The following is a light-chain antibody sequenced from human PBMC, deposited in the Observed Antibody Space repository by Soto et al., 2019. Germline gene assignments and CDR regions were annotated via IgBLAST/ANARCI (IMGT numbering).Light chain of an antibody. Sequence: QSALTQPASVSGSPGQSITISCSGTSSDVGSYNYVSWYQQSPGGAPKLLIYEVTNRPSGVSNRFSGSKSDNTASLTISGLQAEDEADYYCNSYAGSNNVFGTGTKVTVL. CDR3: NSYAGSNNV. V-gene: IGLV2-14*01. CDR2: EVT. CDR1: SSDVGSYNY. J-gene: IGLJ1*01.